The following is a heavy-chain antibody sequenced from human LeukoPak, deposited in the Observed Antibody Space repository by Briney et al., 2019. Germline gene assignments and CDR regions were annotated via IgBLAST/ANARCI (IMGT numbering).Heavy chain of an antibody. CDR1: GYTFTNYD. Sequence: ASVKVSCEASGYTFTNYDIDWVRQATGQGLEWMGWMNPNSGDTGYAQRFQGRVTITRNTSISTAYMELSSLRSEDTAVYYCARGRIILNWNWGFRLGNWFDPWGQGTLDTVSS. CDR2: MNPNSGDT. J-gene: IGHJ5*02. D-gene: IGHD1-7*01. CDR3: ARGRIILNWNWGFRLGNWFDP. V-gene: IGHV1-8*03.